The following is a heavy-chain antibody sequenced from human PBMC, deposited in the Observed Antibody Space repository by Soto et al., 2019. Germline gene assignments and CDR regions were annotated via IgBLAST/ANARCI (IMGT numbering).Heavy chain of an antibody. Sequence: QVQLQESGPGLVKPSETLSLTCTVSGGSISNYYWSWIRQPPGKGLEWIGYIYYSGSTTYNPSLKSRVTISVDTSKNQFSLKLSSVTAADTAVYYCARRWGTTFAYWGQGTLVTVSS. J-gene: IGHJ4*02. CDR2: IYYSGST. D-gene: IGHD3-16*01. CDR1: GGSISNYY. V-gene: IGHV4-59*08. CDR3: ARRWGTTFAY.